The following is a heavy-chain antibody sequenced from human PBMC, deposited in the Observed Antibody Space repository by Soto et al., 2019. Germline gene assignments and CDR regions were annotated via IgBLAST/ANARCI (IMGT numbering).Heavy chain of an antibody. V-gene: IGHV5-51*01. CDR3: ARPPLPGYSIHFNS. CDR2: VYPRDSDT. D-gene: IGHD2-15*01. CDR1: GYIFMDYW. J-gene: IGHJ4*02. Sequence: GGSLKISCKASGYIFMDYWIGGVRQMPGKGLEWMGIVYPRDSDTRYSPSFQGQVTISADRSTDTAFLQWRSLKASDTALYYCARPPLPGYSIHFNSWGQGTLVTVSS.